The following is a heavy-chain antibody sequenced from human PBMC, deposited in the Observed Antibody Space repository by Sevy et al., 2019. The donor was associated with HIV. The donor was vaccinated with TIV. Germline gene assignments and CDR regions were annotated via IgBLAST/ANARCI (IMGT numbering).Heavy chain of an antibody. V-gene: IGHV3-30*18. D-gene: IGHD3-9*01. J-gene: IGHJ6*02. CDR1: GFTFRSYT. CDR3: AKDFTGYNGMDV. CDR2: ISYHGRDK. Sequence: GGSLRLSCVASGFTFRSYTMKWVRQAPGKGLEWVAVISYHGRDKFYADSVKGRFTISRDNSKNLLYLQMNGLRIEDTAMYYCAKDFTGYNGMDVWGQGTMVTVSS.